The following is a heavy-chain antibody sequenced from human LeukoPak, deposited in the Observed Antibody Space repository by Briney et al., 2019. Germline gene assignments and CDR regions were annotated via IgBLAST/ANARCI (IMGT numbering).Heavy chain of an antibody. D-gene: IGHD3-22*01. CDR2: IYHSGST. CDR1: GYSISSGYY. Sequence: PSETLSLTCAVSGYSISSGYYWGWIRQPPGKGLEWIGRIYHSGSTYYNPSLKRRVTISVDTSKNQFSLKLSSVTAADTAVYYCASGTRGVNYYDTSGLAYFFEYWGQGTQVTVSS. V-gene: IGHV4-38-2*01. J-gene: IGHJ4*02. CDR3: ASGTRGVNYYDTSGLAYFFEY.